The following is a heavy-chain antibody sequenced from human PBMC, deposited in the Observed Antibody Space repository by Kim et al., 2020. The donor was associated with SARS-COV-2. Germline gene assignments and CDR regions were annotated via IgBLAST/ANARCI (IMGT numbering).Heavy chain of an antibody. CDR1: GGTFSSYA. Sequence: SVKVSCKASGGTFSSYAISWVRQAPGQGLEWMGGIIPIFGTANYAQKFQGRVTITADESTSTAYMELSSLRSEDTAVYYCAGDSYYYGSGSYFWFDPWGQGTLVTVSS. CDR3: AGDSYYYGSGSYFWFDP. CDR2: IIPIFGTA. J-gene: IGHJ5*02. D-gene: IGHD3-10*01. V-gene: IGHV1-69*13.